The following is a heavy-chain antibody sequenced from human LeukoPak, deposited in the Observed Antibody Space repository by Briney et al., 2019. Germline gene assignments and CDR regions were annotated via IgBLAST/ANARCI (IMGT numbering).Heavy chain of an antibody. CDR3: AKEYDIVVVPAVAFDY. J-gene: IGHJ4*02. Sequence: GGSLRLSCAASGFTFSSYAMSWFRQAPGKGLEWVSAISGSGGSTYYADSVKGRFTISRDNSKNTLYLQMNSLRAEDTAVYYCAKEYDIVVVPAVAFDYWGQGTLVTVSS. V-gene: IGHV3-23*01. CDR1: GFTFSSYA. D-gene: IGHD2-2*01. CDR2: ISGSGGST.